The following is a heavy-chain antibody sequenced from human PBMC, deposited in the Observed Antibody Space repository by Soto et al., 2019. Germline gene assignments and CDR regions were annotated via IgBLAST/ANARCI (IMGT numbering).Heavy chain of an antibody. CDR2: IYYSGST. V-gene: IGHV4-31*02. J-gene: IGHJ2*01. Sequence: HPGKGLEWIGYIYYSGSTYYNPSLKSRVTISVDTSKNQFSLKLSSVTGADTAVYYCASFFFQAEDGIRDSVPVSAFLLNRSSDL. CDR3: ASFFFQAEDGIRDSVPVSAFLLNRSSDL. D-gene: IGHD3-9*01.